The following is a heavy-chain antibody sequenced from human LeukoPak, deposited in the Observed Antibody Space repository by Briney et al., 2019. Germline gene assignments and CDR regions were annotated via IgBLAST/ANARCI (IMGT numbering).Heavy chain of an antibody. V-gene: IGHV1-8*03. D-gene: IGHD2-2*01. CDR1: GYTFTSYD. Sequence: ASVKVSCKASGYTFTSYDINWVRQATGQGLEWMGWMNPNSGNTGFAQKFQGRVTITRNTSISTAYMELSSLRPEDTAVYYCARAPHSGPAALGGYWFDPWGQGTLVTVSS. CDR3: ARAPHSGPAALGGYWFDP. J-gene: IGHJ5*02. CDR2: MNPNSGNT.